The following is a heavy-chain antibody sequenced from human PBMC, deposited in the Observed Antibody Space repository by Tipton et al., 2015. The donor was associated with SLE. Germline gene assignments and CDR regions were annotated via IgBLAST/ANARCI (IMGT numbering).Heavy chain of an antibody. CDR1: GGSFSGYY. J-gene: IGHJ4*02. CDR2: INHSGST. V-gene: IGHV4-34*01. Sequence: TLSLTCAVYGGSFSGYYWSWIRQPPGEGLEWIGEINHSGSTNYNPSLKGRVTISVDTSKNQFSLKLSSMTAADTAVYYCARGLNKGNPFFGYWGQGTLVTVSS. D-gene: IGHD2/OR15-2a*01. CDR3: ARGLNKGNPFFGY.